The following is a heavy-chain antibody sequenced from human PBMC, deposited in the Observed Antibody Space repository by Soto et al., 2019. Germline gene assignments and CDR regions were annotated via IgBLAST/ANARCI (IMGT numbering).Heavy chain of an antibody. Sequence: GASVQVSCKASGCTFSGYYIHWVRQAPGQGLEWMGWINPNSGGTKYAPKFQGGVTMTRDTSITTAYMELSRLRSGDPAVYYCAREPATAKPEGVDFWAQGTLLT. D-gene: IGHD1-1*01. V-gene: IGHV1-2*02. CDR3: AREPATAKPEGVDF. CDR2: INPNSGGT. CDR1: GCTFSGYY. J-gene: IGHJ4*02.